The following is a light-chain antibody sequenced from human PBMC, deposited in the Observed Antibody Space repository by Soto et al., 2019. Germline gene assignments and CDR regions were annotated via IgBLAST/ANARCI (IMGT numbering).Light chain of an antibody. CDR2: EVS. CDR3: CPYQGSDV. J-gene: IGLJ1*01. Sequence: QSVLTQPASVSGSPGQSSTISCTGTSSDVGSYNLVSWYQQHPGKAPKLMIYEVSKRPSGVSNRFSGSKSGNTASLTISGLQAEAEADYPCCPYQGSDVFGTGTKVTVL. CDR1: SSDVGSYNL. V-gene: IGLV2-23*02.